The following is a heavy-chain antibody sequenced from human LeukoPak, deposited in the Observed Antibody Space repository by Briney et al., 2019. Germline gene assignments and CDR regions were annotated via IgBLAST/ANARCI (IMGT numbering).Heavy chain of an antibody. CDR1: GYSITSSHY. D-gene: IGHD3-10*01. J-gene: IGHJ4*02. CDR3: ARERGFMTADY. CDR2: ISHSGTT. Sequence: SETLSLTCTVSGYSITSSHYWAWIRQPPGKGLEWIASISHSGTTYYNPSLKSRVTISIDTSRNQFSLKLNSVTAADTAVYNCARERGFMTADYWGQGTLLTVSS. V-gene: IGHV4-38-2*02.